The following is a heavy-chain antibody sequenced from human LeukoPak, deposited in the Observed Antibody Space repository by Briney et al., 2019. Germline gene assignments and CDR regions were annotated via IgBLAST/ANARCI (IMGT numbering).Heavy chain of an antibody. CDR1: GFTFSSYG. D-gene: IGHD2-21*01. CDR3: AREVIRGPYYYGVDV. J-gene: IGHJ6*02. CDR2: IWYDGSNK. V-gene: IGHV3-33*01. Sequence: GGSLRVSCVASGFTFSSYGMHWVRQAPGKGLAWVALIWYDGSNKYYADSVKGRFTISRDNSNNTLYLQMNSLRAEDTAVYYCAREVIRGPYYYGVDVWGQGTTVTVSS.